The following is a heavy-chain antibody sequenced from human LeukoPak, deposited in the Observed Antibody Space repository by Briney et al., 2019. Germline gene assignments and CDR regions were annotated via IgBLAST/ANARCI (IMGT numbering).Heavy chain of an antibody. J-gene: IGHJ3*01. V-gene: IGHV5-51*01. CDR2: IYPGDSDT. Sequence: GESLKISCKGSGYSFTSYWIGWVRQMPGKGLEWMGIIYPGDSDTRYSPSFQGQVTLSADKSISIVYLQWSSLKASDTAIYFCARRNFGDYIDSFDVWGQETLVTVSS. D-gene: IGHD4-17*01. CDR1: GYSFTSYW. CDR3: ARRNFGDYIDSFDV.